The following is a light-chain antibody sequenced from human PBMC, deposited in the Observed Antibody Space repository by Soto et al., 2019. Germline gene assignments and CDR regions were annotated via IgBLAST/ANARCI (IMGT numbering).Light chain of an antibody. Sequence: EIVMKQSPATLSVSPGARDTLSGRASQSVNSNLAWYQQKPGQPHRLLMYAASTRAAGIPARFSGSGSGTDFTLTITSLQSEDFAVYYCQHYSNWRRTFGQGTKVDI. V-gene: IGKV3-15*01. CDR3: QHYSNWRRT. CDR2: AAS. J-gene: IGKJ1*01. CDR1: QSVNSN.